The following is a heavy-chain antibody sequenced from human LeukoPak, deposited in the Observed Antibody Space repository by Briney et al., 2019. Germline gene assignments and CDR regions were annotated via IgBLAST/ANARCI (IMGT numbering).Heavy chain of an antibody. CDR2: ISGSGGST. Sequence: PGGSLRLSCAASGFTFSSYAMSWVRQAPGKGLEWVSAISGSGGSTYYADSVKGRFTISRDNAKNSLSLQMNSLRAEDTAVYYCARSPSSMDSWGQGTLVAVSS. V-gene: IGHV3-23*01. J-gene: IGHJ4*02. D-gene: IGHD6-13*01. CDR1: GFTFSSYA. CDR3: ARSPSSMDS.